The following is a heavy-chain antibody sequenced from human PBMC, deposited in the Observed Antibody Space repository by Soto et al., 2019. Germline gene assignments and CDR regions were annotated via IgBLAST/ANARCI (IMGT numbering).Heavy chain of an antibody. V-gene: IGHV6-1*01. CDR2: TYYRSKWEN. Sequence: QVQLQQSGPGLVKPSQTLSLTCAISGDSVSTNSATWDWIRQSPSIGLEWLGRTYYRSKWENDYAVSVKGRISIIPDTTNNRLSLQLNSVSPDDTAVYYCARLIGNSWLDSWGQGTLVTVSS. CDR1: GDSVSTNSAT. CDR3: ARLIGNSWLDS. J-gene: IGHJ5*01.